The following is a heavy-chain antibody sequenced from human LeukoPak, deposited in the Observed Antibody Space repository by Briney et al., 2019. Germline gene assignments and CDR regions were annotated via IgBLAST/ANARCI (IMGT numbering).Heavy chain of an antibody. V-gene: IGHV1-69*13. CDR2: IIPIFGTA. J-gene: IGHJ5*02. D-gene: IGHD3-3*01. Sequence: ASVKVSCKASGGTFSSYAISWVRQAPGQGLEWMGGIIPIFGTANYAQKFQGRVTITADESTSTAYMELSSLRSEDTAVYYCARGSPRITIFGVVSGVWFDPWGQGTLVTVSS. CDR1: GGTFSSYA. CDR3: ARGSPRITIFGVVSGVWFDP.